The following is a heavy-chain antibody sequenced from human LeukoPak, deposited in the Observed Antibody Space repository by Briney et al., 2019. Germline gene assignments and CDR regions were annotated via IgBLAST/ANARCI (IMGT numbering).Heavy chain of an antibody. Sequence: SETLSLTCAVSGGSISSGGYSWSWIRQPPGKGLEWIGYIYRSGSTYYNPSLKSRVTISVDRSKNQFSLKLSSVTAADTAVYYCAREAIFGVFDYWGQGTLVTVSS. CDR2: IYRSGST. D-gene: IGHD3-3*01. CDR3: AREAIFGVFDY. V-gene: IGHV4-30-2*01. J-gene: IGHJ4*02. CDR1: GGSISSGGYS.